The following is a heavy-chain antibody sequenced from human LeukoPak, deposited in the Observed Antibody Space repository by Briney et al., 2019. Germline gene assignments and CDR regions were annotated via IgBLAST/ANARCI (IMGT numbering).Heavy chain of an antibody. CDR2: IYYSGST. CDR1: GGSISSSSYY. CDR3: ARQSGYYTPFDY. V-gene: IGHV4-61*05. Sequence: SETLSLTCTVSGGSISSSSYYWGWIRQPPGKGLEWIGCIYYSGSTNYNPSLKSRVTISVDTSKNQFSLKLSPVTAAGTAVYYCARQSGYYTPFDYWGQGTLVTVSS. J-gene: IGHJ4*02. D-gene: IGHD3-3*01.